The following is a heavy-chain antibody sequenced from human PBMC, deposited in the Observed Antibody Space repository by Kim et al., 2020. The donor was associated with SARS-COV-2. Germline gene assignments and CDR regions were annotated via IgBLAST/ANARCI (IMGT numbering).Heavy chain of an antibody. Sequence: GGSLRLSCAASGFTFSSYGMHWVRQAPGKGLEWVAVISYDGSNKYYADSVKGRFTISRDNSKNTLYLQMNSLRAEDTAVYYCAKCEGNRRDYDFWSGYLDYWGQGTLVTVSS. V-gene: IGHV3-30*18. CDR3: AKCEGNRRDYDFWSGYLDY. CDR1: GFTFSSYG. CDR2: ISYDGSNK. J-gene: IGHJ4*02. D-gene: IGHD3-3*01.